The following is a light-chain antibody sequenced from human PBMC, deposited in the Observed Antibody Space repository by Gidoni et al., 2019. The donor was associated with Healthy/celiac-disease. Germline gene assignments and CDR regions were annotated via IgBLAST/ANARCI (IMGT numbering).Light chain of an antibody. CDR2: AAS. CDR1: QGISSY. Sequence: DIPLTQSPSFLSASVGDRVTITCRASQGISSYLAWYQQKPGKAPKLLIYAASTLQSGVPSRFSGSGSGTEFTLTISSLQPEDFATYYCQQLNSYPPFFXPXTKVDIK. V-gene: IGKV1-9*01. J-gene: IGKJ3*01. CDR3: QQLNSYPPF.